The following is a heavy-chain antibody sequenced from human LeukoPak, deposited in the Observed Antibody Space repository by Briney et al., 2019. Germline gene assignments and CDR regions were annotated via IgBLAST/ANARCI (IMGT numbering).Heavy chain of an antibody. D-gene: IGHD5-18*01. CDR1: GGSISSYY. CDR3: ASISYGNLRLDY. CDR2: IDFSGST. J-gene: IGHJ4*02. V-gene: IGHV4-59*01. Sequence: SETLSLTCSVSGGSISSYYWSWIRQPPGKGLEWIGSIDFSGSTKYNPSLKSRVTISIDASKNQFSLKLSSVTAADTAVYYCASISYGNLRLDYWGQGTLVTVSS.